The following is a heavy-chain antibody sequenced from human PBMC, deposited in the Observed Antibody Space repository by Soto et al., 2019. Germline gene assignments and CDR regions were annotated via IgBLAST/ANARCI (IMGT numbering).Heavy chain of an antibody. D-gene: IGHD3-3*01. CDR1: GLTFTSSA. CDR3: AAGDTYYDFWSGYYRPQPLDY. J-gene: IGHJ4*02. Sequence: SVKVSCKASGLTFTSSAVQWVRQARGQRLEWIGWIVVGSGNTNYAQKFQERVTITRDMSTSTAYMELSSLRSEDTAVYYCAAGDTYYDFWSGYYRPQPLDYWGQGTLVTVSS. CDR2: IVVGSGNT. V-gene: IGHV1-58*01.